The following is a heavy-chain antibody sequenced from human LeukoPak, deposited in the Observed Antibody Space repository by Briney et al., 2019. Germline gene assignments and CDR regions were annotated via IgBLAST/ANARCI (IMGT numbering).Heavy chain of an antibody. Sequence: SETLSLTCTVSGGSISSSSYYWGWIRQPPGKGLEWIGSIYYSGSTYYNPSLKSRVTISVDTSKNQFSLKLSSVTAADTAVYYCARGRGSIWIWGQGTMVTVSS. D-gene: IGHD3-10*01. V-gene: IGHV4-39*07. CDR2: IYYSGST. CDR3: ARGRGSIWI. CDR1: GGSISSSSYY. J-gene: IGHJ3*02.